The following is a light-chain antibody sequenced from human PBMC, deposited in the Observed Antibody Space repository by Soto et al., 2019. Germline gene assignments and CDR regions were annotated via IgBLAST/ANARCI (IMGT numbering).Light chain of an antibody. V-gene: IGKV3D-15*01. CDR2: GAS. J-gene: IGKJ4*01. CDR3: QQYDDWLRLT. CDR1: QSVNIY. Sequence: EIVMTQSPATLSLSPGERATLSCRASQSVNIYLAWYQQKPGQAPRLLIFGASSRATVIPARFSGSGSVTEFNLTISSLQSEDFAVYFCQQYDDWLRLTFGGGTKVEI.